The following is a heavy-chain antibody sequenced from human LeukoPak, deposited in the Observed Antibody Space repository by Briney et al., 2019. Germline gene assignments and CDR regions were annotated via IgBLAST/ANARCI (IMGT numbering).Heavy chain of an antibody. CDR3: ARSSGWKYNIDY. Sequence: GASVKVSCKASGGTFSSYAISWVRQAPGQGLEWMGGIIPIFGTANYAQKFQGRVTITADKSTSTAYMELSSLRSEDTAVYYCARSSGWKYNIDYWGQGTLVTVSS. CDR1: GGTFSSYA. V-gene: IGHV1-69*06. D-gene: IGHD6-19*01. J-gene: IGHJ4*02. CDR2: IIPIFGTA.